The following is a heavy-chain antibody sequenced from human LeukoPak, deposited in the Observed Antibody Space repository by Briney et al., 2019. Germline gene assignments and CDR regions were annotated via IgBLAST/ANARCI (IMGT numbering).Heavy chain of an antibody. CDR3: ASPAAYDSSGPEAFDI. CDR2: IYYSGST. D-gene: IGHD3-22*01. CDR1: GGSISSSSYY. V-gene: IGHV4-39*01. J-gene: IGHJ3*02. Sequence: SETLSLTCTVSGGSISSSSYYWGWMRQPPGKGLEWIGRIYYSGSTYYNPSLNRRVTITDDTTKNQFFLKLSSVTAADTAVYYCASPAAYDSSGPEAFDIWGQGTMVTVSS.